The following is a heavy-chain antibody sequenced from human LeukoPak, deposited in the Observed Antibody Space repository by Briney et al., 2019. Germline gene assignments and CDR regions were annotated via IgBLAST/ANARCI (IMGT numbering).Heavy chain of an antibody. CDR2: INPGGGYT. V-gene: IGHV1-46*01. J-gene: IGHJ4*02. CDR1: GYTFTSYY. CDR3: ARDLGSDILTGYKKYYFDY. Sequence: ASVKVSCKASGYTFTSYYVHWVRQAPGQGLEWMGIINPGGGYTGYAQKFQGRVTMTRDTSTSTVYMELSSLRSEDTAVYYCARDLGSDILTGYKKYYFDYWGQGTLVTVSS. D-gene: IGHD3-9*01.